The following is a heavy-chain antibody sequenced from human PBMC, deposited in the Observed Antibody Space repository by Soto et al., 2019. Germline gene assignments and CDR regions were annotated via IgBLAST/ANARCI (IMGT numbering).Heavy chain of an antibody. CDR3: AILVPAAMRRSPRGYYGMDV. V-gene: IGHV1-8*01. D-gene: IGHD2-2*01. J-gene: IGHJ6*02. Sequence: QVQLVQSGAEVKKPGASVKVSCKASGYTFTSYDINWVRQATGQGLEWMGWMNPNSGNTGYAQKFQGRVTMTRNTSISTAYMELSSLRSEYTAVYYCAILVPAAMRRSPRGYYGMDVWGQGTTVTVSS. CDR2: MNPNSGNT. CDR1: GYTFTSYD.